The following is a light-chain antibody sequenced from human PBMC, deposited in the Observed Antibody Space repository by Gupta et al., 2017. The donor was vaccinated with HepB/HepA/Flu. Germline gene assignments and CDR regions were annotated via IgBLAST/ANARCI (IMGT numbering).Light chain of an antibody. CDR2: DAS. V-gene: IGKV3-11*01. CDR3: QQRSNWPSVT. Sequence: DIVLTQSPATLSLSPGERATLSCRASQSVSNYLTWYKQRPGQAPRLLIYDASTRATGIPARFSGSGFGKDLTLTISSREQEDFGGYYCQQRSNWPSVTFGGGTKVDIK. CDR1: QSVSNY. J-gene: IGKJ4*01.